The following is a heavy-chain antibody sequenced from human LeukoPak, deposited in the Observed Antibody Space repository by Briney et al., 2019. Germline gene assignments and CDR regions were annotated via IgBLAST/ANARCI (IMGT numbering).Heavy chain of an antibody. D-gene: IGHD5-18*01. J-gene: IGHJ6*03. CDR2: IYYSGST. CDR1: GGSISSSSYY. CDR3: ARFHSGYSYGYYYYYMDV. Sequence: SETLSLTCTVSGGSISSSSYYWGWIRQPPGKGLEWIGSIYYSGSTYYNPSLKSRVTISVDTSKNQFSLKLSSVTAADTAVYYCARFHSGYSYGYYYYYMDVWGKGTTVTVSS. V-gene: IGHV4-39*07.